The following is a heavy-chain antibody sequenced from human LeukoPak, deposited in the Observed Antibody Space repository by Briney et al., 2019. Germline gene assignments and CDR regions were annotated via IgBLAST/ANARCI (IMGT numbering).Heavy chain of an antibody. D-gene: IGHD3-22*01. CDR3: ASGSGYQFES. CDR1: GGSFSGYY. V-gene: IGHV4-59*01. CDR2: IYYSGST. Sequence: SETLSLTCAVYGGSFSGYYWSWIRQPPGKGLEWIGYIYYSGSTNYNPSLMSRVTISVDTSKNQFSLKLSSVTAADTAVYYCASGSGYQFESWGQGTLSPSPQ. J-gene: IGHJ4*02.